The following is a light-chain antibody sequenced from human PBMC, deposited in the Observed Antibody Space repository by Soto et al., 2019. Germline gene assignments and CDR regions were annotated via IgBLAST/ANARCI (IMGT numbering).Light chain of an antibody. V-gene: IGLV2-14*01. Sequence: QSVLTQPASVSGSPGQSITISCTGTSSDGGGYNFVSWYQQHPGKAPKLMIYDVSNRPSGVSDRFSGSKSGNTASLTISGLQAEDEAEYYCSSYTSSGTYVFGAGTKLTVL. CDR1: SSDGGGYNF. CDR3: SSYTSSGTYV. CDR2: DVS. J-gene: IGLJ1*01.